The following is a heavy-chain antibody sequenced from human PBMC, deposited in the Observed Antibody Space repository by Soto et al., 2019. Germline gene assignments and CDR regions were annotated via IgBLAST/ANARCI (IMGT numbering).Heavy chain of an antibody. Sequence: GGSLRLSCAASGFTFSSYNMNWVRQAPGKGLEWVSAIGGGSNYIYYADSVKGRFTISRDIAKNSLYLQMNSLRAEDTAVYYCARDGRSSGFHSDFDYWGQGTLVTVSS. CDR3: ARDGRSSGFHSDFDY. CDR2: IGGGSNYI. J-gene: IGHJ4*02. D-gene: IGHD6-19*01. V-gene: IGHV3-21*01. CDR1: GFTFSSYN.